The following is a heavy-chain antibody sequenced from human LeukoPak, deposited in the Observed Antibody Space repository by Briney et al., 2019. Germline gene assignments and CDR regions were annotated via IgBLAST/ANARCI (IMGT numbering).Heavy chain of an antibody. Sequence: GGPLRLSCAASGFTVSSNYMSWVRQAPGKGLEWVSVIYSGGSTYYADSVKGRFTISRDNSKNTLYLQMNSLRAEDTAVYYCARPPNYYDSSGYRRDYWGQGTLVTVSS. CDR3: ARPPNYYDSSGYRRDY. D-gene: IGHD3-22*01. CDR2: IYSGGST. V-gene: IGHV3-66*04. CDR1: GFTVSSNY. J-gene: IGHJ4*02.